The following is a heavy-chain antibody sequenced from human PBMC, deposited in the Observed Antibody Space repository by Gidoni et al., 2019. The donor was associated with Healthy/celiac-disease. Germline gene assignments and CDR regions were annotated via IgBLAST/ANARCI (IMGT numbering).Heavy chain of an antibody. J-gene: IGHJ4*02. CDR3: AKDLAGSPPDY. V-gene: IGHV3-30*18. D-gene: IGHD1-26*01. Sequence: QVQLVESGGGVVQPGRSLRLSCAAPGFTFSSYGMHWVSQAPGKGLEWVAVISYDGSNKYYADSVKGRFTISRDNSKNTLYLQMNSLRAEDTAVYYCAKDLAGSPPDYWGQGTLVTVSS. CDR1: GFTFSSYG. CDR2: ISYDGSNK.